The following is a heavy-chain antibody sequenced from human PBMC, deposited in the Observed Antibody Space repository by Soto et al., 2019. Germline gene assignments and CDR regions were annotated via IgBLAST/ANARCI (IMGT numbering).Heavy chain of an antibody. CDR2: IYWDDDK. V-gene: IGHV2-5*02. CDR3: AHRGYMYGNWDHGYFDY. J-gene: IGHJ4*02. Sequence: QITLKESGPTRVKPTQTLALTCTFSGFSLTTSGVGVGWIRKPPGKALEWLAVIYWDDDKRYNPSLKNRLTITKDTSKSQVVLIMADMDPVDTATYFCAHRGYMYGNWDHGYFDYWGQGTLVTVSS. D-gene: IGHD5-18*01. CDR1: GFSLTTSGVG.